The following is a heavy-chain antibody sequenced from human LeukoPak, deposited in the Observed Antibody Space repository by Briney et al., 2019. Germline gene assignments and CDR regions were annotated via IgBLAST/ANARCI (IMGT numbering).Heavy chain of an antibody. J-gene: IGHJ6*03. D-gene: IGHD3-22*01. CDR1: GGSFSGYY. CDR2: INHSGST. CDR3: ARGRDYYDSSGYYYGDYYYYYMDV. V-gene: IGHV4-34*01. Sequence: SETLSLTCAVYGGSFSGYYWSWIRQPPGKGLEWIGEINHSGSTNYNPSLKSRVTISVDTSKNQFPLKLSSVTAADTAVYYCARGRDYYDSSGYYYGDYYYYYMDVWGKGTTVTVSS.